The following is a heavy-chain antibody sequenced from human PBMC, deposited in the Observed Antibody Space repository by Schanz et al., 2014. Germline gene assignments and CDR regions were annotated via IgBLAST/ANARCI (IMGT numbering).Heavy chain of an antibody. D-gene: IGHD3-10*01. CDR2: INGDGSRT. CDR1: GFMFSSYG. V-gene: IGHV3-74*02. Sequence: EVQLLESGGGLVQPGGSLRLSCAASGFMFSSYGMHWVRQAPGKGLVWVSRINGDGSRTAYADSVKGRFTISRDNAKNTLYLQMNSLRAEHTAVYHCVSSGSYSSYAFWGQGTLVTVSS. CDR3: VSSGSYSSYAF. J-gene: IGHJ4*02.